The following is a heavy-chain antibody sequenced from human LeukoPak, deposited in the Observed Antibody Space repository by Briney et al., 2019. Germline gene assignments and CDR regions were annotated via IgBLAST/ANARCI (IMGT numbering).Heavy chain of an antibody. J-gene: IGHJ5*01. Sequence: GGSLRLSCAASGFTFNNYAMTWVRQAPGKGLERVSSISSSGRTTYYADSVKGRFTISRDSSGNTLYLQMNSLRVEDTAIYYCAKRRGDNAPPIDSWAQETLVPVSS. V-gene: IGHV3-23*01. D-gene: IGHD2-21*01. CDR3: AKRRGDNAPPIDS. CDR1: GFTFNNYA. CDR2: ISSSGRTT.